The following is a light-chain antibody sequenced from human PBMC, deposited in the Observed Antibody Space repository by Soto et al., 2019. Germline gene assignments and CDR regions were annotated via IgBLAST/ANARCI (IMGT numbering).Light chain of an antibody. CDR1: SSNIGAGYD. CDR2: GNI. J-gene: IGLJ2*01. CDR3: QSYDSSLSGYVI. Sequence: QLVLTQPPSVSGAPGQRVTISCTGSSSNIGAGYDVHWYQHLPGTAPKLLIYGNINRPSGVPDRFSGSKSGTSAPLAITGLQAEDEADYYCQSYDSSLSGYVIFGGGTKLTVL. V-gene: IGLV1-40*01.